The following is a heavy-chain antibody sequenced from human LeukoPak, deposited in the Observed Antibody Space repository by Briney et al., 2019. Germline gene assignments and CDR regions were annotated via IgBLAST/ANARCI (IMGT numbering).Heavy chain of an antibody. V-gene: IGHV3-15*01. CDR2: IKSKTDGGTT. CDR3: TTADTLVVVNGYFDY. D-gene: IGHD2-21*01. J-gene: IGHJ4*02. CDR1: GFTFNNAW. Sequence: GGSLRLSCAASGFTFNNAWMSWVRQAPGKGREWVGRIKSKTDGGTTDYAAPVKGRFTISRDDSKNTLYLQMNSLKTEDTAVYYCTTADTLVVVNGYFDYWGQGTLVTVSS.